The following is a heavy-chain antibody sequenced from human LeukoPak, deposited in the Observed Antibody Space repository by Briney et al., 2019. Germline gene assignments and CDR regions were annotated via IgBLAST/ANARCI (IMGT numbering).Heavy chain of an antibody. J-gene: IGHJ4*02. CDR2: INHSGST. Sequence: SETLSLTCTVSAYSISSGYYWSWIRQSPGKGLEWIGEINHSGSTNYNPSLKSRVSISVDTSKNQFSLKLSSVTAADTAVYYCARPRLVYSSGWYVYWGQGTLVTVSS. V-gene: IGHV4-38-2*02. CDR3: ARPRLVYSSGWYVY. CDR1: AYSISSGYY. D-gene: IGHD6-19*01.